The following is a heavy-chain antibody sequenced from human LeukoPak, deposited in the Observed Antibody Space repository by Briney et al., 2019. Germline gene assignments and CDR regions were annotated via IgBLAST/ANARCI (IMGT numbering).Heavy chain of an antibody. Sequence: SETLSLTCTVSGGSISSYYWSWIRQPPGKGLEWIGYIYYSGSTNYNPSLKSRVTISVDTSKNQFSLKLSSVTAAETAVYDCERGPYYYDSSGYYYVAFDIWGQGTMVTVSS. CDR1: GGSISSYY. D-gene: IGHD3-22*01. V-gene: IGHV4-59*01. CDR2: IYYSGST. J-gene: IGHJ3*02. CDR3: ERGPYYYDSSGYYYVAFDI.